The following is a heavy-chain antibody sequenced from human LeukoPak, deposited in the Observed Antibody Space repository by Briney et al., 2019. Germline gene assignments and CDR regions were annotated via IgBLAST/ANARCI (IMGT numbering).Heavy chain of an antibody. J-gene: IGHJ4*02. CDR1: GFTFSSYW. V-gene: IGHV3-74*01. Sequence: PGGSLRLSCAASGFTFSSYWMHWVRQAPAKGLVWVSRVNTDGSDISYADSVKGRFTISRDNAKNTLYLQMNSLRAEDTAVYYCTRRLDDWGQGTLVTVSS. CDR2: VNTDGSDI. CDR3: TRRLDD. D-gene: IGHD3-16*01.